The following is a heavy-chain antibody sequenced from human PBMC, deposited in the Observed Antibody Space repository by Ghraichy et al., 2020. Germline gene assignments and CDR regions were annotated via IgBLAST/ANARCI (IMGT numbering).Heavy chain of an antibody. V-gene: IGHV3-23*01. D-gene: IGHD2/OR15-2a*01. J-gene: IGHJ5*02. CDR3: ARGLSFSVLGTPIDT. Sequence: GGSLRLSCAASGFTFRAYAMTWVRQAPGRGLEWLSSISGDDGTTYYADSVKGRFTIARDNSKNTLSLHMSSLTPADSAVYYCARGLSFSVLGTPIDTWGQGTLVTVSA. CDR2: ISGDDGTT. CDR1: GFTFRAYA.